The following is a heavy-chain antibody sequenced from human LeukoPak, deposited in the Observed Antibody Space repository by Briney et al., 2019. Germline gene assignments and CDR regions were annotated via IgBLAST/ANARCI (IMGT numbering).Heavy chain of an antibody. Sequence: PSETLSLTCTVSAGSISSYYWSWIRQPPGKGLEWIGHISYNGSTNYNPSLKSRVTISVDTSKNQFSLKLTSVTAADTAVYYCARSAYCGGDCFEAVPYYYAMDVWGQGTTVTVSS. D-gene: IGHD2-21*02. CDR1: AGSISSYY. CDR2: ISYNGST. J-gene: IGHJ6*02. V-gene: IGHV4-59*01. CDR3: ARSAYCGGDCFEAVPYYYAMDV.